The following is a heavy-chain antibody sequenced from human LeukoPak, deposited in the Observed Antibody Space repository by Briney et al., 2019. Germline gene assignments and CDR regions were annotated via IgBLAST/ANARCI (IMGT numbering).Heavy chain of an antibody. CDR2: ISGSGGST. D-gene: IGHD3-22*01. J-gene: IGHJ4*02. CDR1: GFTFSSYA. Sequence: GGSLRLSCAASGFTFSSYALSWVRQAPGKGLEWVSAISGSGGSTYYADSVKGRFTISRDNSKNTLYLRMNSLRAEDTAVYYCAKSEYYYDSSGYSDFDYWGQGTLVTVSS. V-gene: IGHV3-23*01. CDR3: AKSEYYYDSSGYSDFDY.